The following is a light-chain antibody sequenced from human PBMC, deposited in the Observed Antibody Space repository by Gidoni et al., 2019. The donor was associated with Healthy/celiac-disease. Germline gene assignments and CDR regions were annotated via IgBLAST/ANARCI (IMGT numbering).Light chain of an antibody. CDR2: LNSDGSH. Sequence: QLLRPQSPSASASLGTSVKLTCTLSSGHSSYAIAWHQQQPEKGPRYLMKLNSDGSHSKGDGIPDRFSGSSSAAELYLTISSLQSEDEADYYCQTCGTAWVFGGGTKLTVL. CDR3: QTCGTAWV. CDR1: SGHSSYA. V-gene: IGLV4-69*01. J-gene: IGLJ3*02.